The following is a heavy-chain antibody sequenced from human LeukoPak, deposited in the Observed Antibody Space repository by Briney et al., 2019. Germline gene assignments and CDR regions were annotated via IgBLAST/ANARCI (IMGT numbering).Heavy chain of an antibody. CDR1: GGSVSSGSYY. J-gene: IGHJ5*02. D-gene: IGHD2-2*01. CDR3: ARVTVVVPAAMSWFDP. V-gene: IGHV4-39*07. Sequence: SETLSLTCTVSGGSVSSGSYYWSWIRQPPGKGLEWIGEIYHSGSTNYNPSLKSRVTISVDKSKNQYSLKLSSVTAADTAVYYCARVTVVVPAAMSWFDPWGQGTLVTVSS. CDR2: IYHSGST.